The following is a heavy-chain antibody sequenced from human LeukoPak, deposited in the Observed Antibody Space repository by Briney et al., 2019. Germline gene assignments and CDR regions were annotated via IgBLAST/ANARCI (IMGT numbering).Heavy chain of an antibody. Sequence: PGRSLRLSCAASGFTFDDYAMHWVRQAPGKGLEWVSGISWNSGSIGYADSVKGRFTISRDNAKNSLYLQMNSLRAEDTAVYYCARERLYGSGTGLYWGQGTLVTVSS. CDR1: GFTFDDYA. CDR3: ARERLYGSGTGLY. V-gene: IGHV3-9*01. D-gene: IGHD3-10*01. J-gene: IGHJ4*02. CDR2: ISWNSGSI.